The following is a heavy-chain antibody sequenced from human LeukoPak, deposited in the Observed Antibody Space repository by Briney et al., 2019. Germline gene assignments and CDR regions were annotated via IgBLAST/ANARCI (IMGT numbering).Heavy chain of an antibody. Sequence: SETLSLTCTVSGGSISSSSYYWGWIRQPPGKGLEWIGSIYYSGSAYYNPSLKSRVTISVDTSKNQFSLKLSSVTAADTAVYYCARQGGYSGYEVSDYWGQGTLVIVSS. CDR2: IYYSGSA. V-gene: IGHV4-39*01. CDR1: GGSISSSSYY. D-gene: IGHD5-12*01. CDR3: ARQGGYSGYEVSDY. J-gene: IGHJ4*02.